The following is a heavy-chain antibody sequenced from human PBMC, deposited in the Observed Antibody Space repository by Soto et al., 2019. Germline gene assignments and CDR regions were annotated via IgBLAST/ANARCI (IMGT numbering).Heavy chain of an antibody. CDR2: IIPIFGTA. J-gene: IGHJ3*02. Sequence: SVKVCCKAPGGTFSSYAISWVRQAPGQGLEWMGGIIPIFGTANYAQKFQGRVTITADKSTSTAYMELSSLRSEDTAVYYCATGWSFSAFDIWGQGTMVTVSS. CDR1: GGTFSSYA. V-gene: IGHV1-69*06. CDR3: ATGWSFSAFDI. D-gene: IGHD1-26*01.